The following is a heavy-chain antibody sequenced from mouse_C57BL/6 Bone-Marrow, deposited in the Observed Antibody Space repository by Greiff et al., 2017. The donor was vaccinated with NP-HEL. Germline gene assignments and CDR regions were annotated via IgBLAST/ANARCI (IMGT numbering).Heavy chain of an antibody. Sequence: QVHVKQPGAELVRPGTSVKLSCKASGYTFTSYWMHWVKQRPGQGLEWIGVIDPSDSYTNYNQKFKGKATLTVDTSSSTAYMQLSSLTSEDSAVYYCARWTTVVPCYYAMDYWGQGTSVTVSS. V-gene: IGHV1-59*01. J-gene: IGHJ4*01. CDR2: IDPSDSYT. CDR1: GYTFTSYW. D-gene: IGHD1-1*01. CDR3: ARWTTVVPCYYAMDY.